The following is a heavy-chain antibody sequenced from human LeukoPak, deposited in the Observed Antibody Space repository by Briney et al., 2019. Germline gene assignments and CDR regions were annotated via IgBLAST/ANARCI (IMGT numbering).Heavy chain of an antibody. CDR2: IGCCGGAST. V-gene: IGHV3-23*01. D-gene: IGHD3-22*01. Sequence: GGSLRLSCAASGFTFDNYGMTWVRQVPGKGLEWVSAIGCCGGASTYYADSVKGRFTISRDNSKNTLYLQMNSLRDEDTAVYYCAKWSDSSGYYSYYFDYWGQGTLVTVSS. J-gene: IGHJ4*02. CDR3: AKWSDSSGYYSYYFDY. CDR1: GFTFDNYG.